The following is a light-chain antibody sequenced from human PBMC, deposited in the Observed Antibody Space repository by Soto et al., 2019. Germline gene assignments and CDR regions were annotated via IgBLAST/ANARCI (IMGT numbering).Light chain of an antibody. CDR2: GAS. Sequence: EIVLTQSPGTLSLSPGERATLSCRASQSVSSNSLAWYHQKPGQPPRLLMYGASSSATGIPDRFSDSGSGTDFTLTISRLEPEDFAMYYCQQYGSSLITFGQGTRLEIE. V-gene: IGKV3-20*01. CDR3: QQYGSSLIT. J-gene: IGKJ5*01. CDR1: QSVSSNS.